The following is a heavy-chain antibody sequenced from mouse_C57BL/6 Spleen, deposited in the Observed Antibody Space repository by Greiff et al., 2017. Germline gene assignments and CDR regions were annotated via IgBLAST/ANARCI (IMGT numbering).Heavy chain of an antibody. CDR1: GYAFSSYW. J-gene: IGHJ4*01. CDR3: ARSYYGTMDY. CDR2: IYPGDGDT. V-gene: IGHV1-80*01. Sequence: VHLVESGAELVKPGASVKISCKASGYAFSSYWMNWVKQRPGKGLEWIGQIYPGDGDTNYNGKFKGKATLTADKSSSTAYMQLSSLTSEDSAVYFCARSYYGTMDYWGQGTSVTVSS. D-gene: IGHD1-1*01.